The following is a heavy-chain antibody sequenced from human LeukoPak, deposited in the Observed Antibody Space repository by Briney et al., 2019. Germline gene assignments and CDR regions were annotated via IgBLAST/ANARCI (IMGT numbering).Heavy chain of an antibody. J-gene: IGHJ4*02. CDR3: AKDMVDRIAVAGIDY. D-gene: IGHD6-19*01. CDR2: ISGDGGST. CDR1: GFTFDDYA. V-gene: IGHV3-43*02. Sequence: GGSLRLSCAASGFTFDDYAMHWVRQAPGKGLEWVSLISGDGGSTYYADSVKGRFAISRDNSKNSLYLQMNSLRTEDTALYYCAKDMVDRIAVAGIDYWGQGTLDTVSS.